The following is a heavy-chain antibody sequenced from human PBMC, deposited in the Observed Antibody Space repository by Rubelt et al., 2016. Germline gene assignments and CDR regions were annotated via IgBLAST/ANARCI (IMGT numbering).Heavy chain of an antibody. V-gene: IGHV1-18*01. J-gene: IGHJ4*02. Sequence: QVQLVQSGAEVKKPGASVKVSCKASGYTFTTYGINWVRQAPGQGLEWMGWSSAYNGNTNHAQKPQGRVTLTTAPSTSTAYMELRSLRSDDTAVYYCAREAYSGRYPLIDYWGQGTLVTVSS. CDR1: GYTFTTYG. CDR2: SSAYNGNT. D-gene: IGHD1-26*01. CDR3: AREAYSGRYPLIDY.